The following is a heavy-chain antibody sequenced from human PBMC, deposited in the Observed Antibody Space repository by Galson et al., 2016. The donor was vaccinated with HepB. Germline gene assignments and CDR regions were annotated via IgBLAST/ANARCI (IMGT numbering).Heavy chain of an antibody. Sequence: SLRLSCAASGFAFSAFGMTWVRQAPRKGLEWVAAISTSGGSTDYADSVKGRFTISRDNSKNMLYLQMNSPRVEDSALYYCAKGTTRLGDNWGQGILVTVSS. CDR2: ISTSGGST. CDR3: AKGTTRLGDN. CDR1: GFAFSAFG. V-gene: IGHV3-23*01. D-gene: IGHD4-11*01. J-gene: IGHJ4*02.